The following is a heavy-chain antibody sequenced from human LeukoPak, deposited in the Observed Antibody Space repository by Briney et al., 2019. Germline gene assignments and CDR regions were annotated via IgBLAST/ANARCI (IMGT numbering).Heavy chain of an antibody. J-gene: IGHJ5*02. D-gene: IGHD3-10*01. CDR1: GDSISSNSAA. CDR2: TYYRSKWYN. V-gene: IGHV6-1*01. Sequence: SQTLSLTCAISGDSISSNSAAWDWIRQSPSRGLEWLGRTYYRSKWYNGYAVSVKSRITINPDTSKNQFSLQLNSVTPEDTAVYYCARVTMVRGVIIGFDPWGQGTLVTVSS. CDR3: ARVTMVRGVIIGFDP.